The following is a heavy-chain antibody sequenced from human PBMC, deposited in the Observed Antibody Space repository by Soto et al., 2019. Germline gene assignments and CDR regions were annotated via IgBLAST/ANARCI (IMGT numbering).Heavy chain of an antibody. D-gene: IGHD3-16*02. CDR2: FDPEGGET. CDR1: GYTLTELS. V-gene: IGHV1-24*01. Sequence: GASVKVSCKVSGYTLTELSMHWVRQAPGKGLEWMGGFDPEGGETIYAQKFQGRVTMTEDTSTDTAYMELSSLRSEDTAVYYCAKGRDFGGVIEFDYWGQGTLVTVSS. CDR3: AKGRDFGGVIEFDY. J-gene: IGHJ4*02.